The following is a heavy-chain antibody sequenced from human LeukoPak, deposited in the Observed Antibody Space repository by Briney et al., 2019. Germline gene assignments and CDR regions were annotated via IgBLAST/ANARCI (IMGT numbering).Heavy chain of an antibody. CDR2: ISYDGSNK. CDR3: AKDMYSSSWYYFDY. J-gene: IGHJ4*02. V-gene: IGHV3-30*18. D-gene: IGHD6-13*01. CDR1: GFTFSSYG. Sequence: GGSLRLSCAASGFTFSSYGMHWVRQAPGKGLEWVAVISYDGSNKYYADSVKGRFTISRDNSKDTLYLQMNSLRAEDTAVYYCAKDMYSSSWYYFDYWGQGTLVTVSS.